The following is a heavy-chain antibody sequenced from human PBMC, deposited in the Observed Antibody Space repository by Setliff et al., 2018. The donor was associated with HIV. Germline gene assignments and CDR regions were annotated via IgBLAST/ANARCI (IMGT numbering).Heavy chain of an antibody. CDR3: ARDLESGIDY. Sequence: GGSLRLSCAASGFTFSSFSMNWVRQAPGKGLEWVSSISSSSSYIYYADSVKGRFTISRDNAKNSLYLQMNSLRAEDTAVYYCARDLESGIDYWGQGTLVTVSS. J-gene: IGHJ4*02. CDR1: GFTFSSFS. V-gene: IGHV3-21*01. D-gene: IGHD3-3*01. CDR2: ISSSSSYI.